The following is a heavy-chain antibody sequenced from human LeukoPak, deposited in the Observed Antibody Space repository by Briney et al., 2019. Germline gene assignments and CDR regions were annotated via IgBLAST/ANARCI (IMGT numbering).Heavy chain of an antibody. D-gene: IGHD1-26*01. V-gene: IGHV1-2*02. CDR2: INPNNGDT. Sequence: GASVKVSCKASGYTFTGYYMHWVRQAPGQGLEWMGWINPNNGDTKYAQKFQGRVTMTTDTSISTAYMELSRLKSDDTAVYYCARDQIMGNTSYNWFEPWGQGTQVTVSS. J-gene: IGHJ5*02. CDR1: GYTFTGYY. CDR3: ARDQIMGNTSYNWFEP.